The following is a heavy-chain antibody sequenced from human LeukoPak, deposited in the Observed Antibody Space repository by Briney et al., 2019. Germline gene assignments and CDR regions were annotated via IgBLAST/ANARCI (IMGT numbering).Heavy chain of an antibody. J-gene: IGHJ4*02. V-gene: IGHV3-23*01. CDR3: AKDFGSFIGIDY. CDR2: ISGSGGST. Sequence: GGSLRLSCAASGFTFSIYAMSGVRRARGKAREWVSAISGSGGSTYYADAVKGRFTISRDNSKNTLYLQVKSVRAEDTAVYYCAKDFGSFIGIDYWGQGPVVTVSS. D-gene: IGHD3-16*02. CDR1: GFTFSIYA.